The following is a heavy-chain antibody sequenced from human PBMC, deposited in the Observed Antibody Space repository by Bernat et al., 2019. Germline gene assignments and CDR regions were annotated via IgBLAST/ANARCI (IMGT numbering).Heavy chain of an antibody. J-gene: IGHJ4*02. V-gene: IGHV3-23*01. CDR2: ISGSGGST. CDR3: AKSTARYCSSTSCYGGAFDY. D-gene: IGHD2-2*01. Sequence: EVQLLESGGGLVQPGGSLRLSCAASGFTFSSYAMSWVRQAPGRGLEWVSAISGSGGSTYYADSVKGRFTISRDNSKNTLYLQMNSLRAEDTAVYYCAKSTARYCSSTSCYGGAFDYWGRGTLVTVSS. CDR1: GFTFSSYA.